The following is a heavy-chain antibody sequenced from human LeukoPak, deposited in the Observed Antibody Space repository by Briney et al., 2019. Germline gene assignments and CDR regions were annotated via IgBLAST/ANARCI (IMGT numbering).Heavy chain of an antibody. Sequence: PSETLSLTCAVYGGSFSGYYWSWIRQPPGKGLEWIGEINHSGSTNYNPSLKSRVTISVDTSKNQFSLKLSSVTAADTAVYYCAIGEGYGDYLTFDYWGQGTLVTVSS. CDR2: INHSGST. V-gene: IGHV4-34*01. CDR1: GGSFSGYY. D-gene: IGHD4-17*01. CDR3: AIGEGYGDYLTFDY. J-gene: IGHJ4*02.